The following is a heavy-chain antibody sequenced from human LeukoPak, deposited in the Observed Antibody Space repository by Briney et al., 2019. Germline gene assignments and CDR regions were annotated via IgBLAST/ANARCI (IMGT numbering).Heavy chain of an antibody. CDR3: ARDRNSGSSLDI. CDR1: GYTFTGYY. D-gene: IGHD6-6*01. J-gene: IGHJ3*02. CDR2: INPNSGGT. V-gene: IGHV1-2*02. Sequence: ASVKVSCKASGYTFTGYYIHWLRQAPGPGLEWMGFINPNSGGTNYAQKFQGRVTMTRDTSISTAYMELSSLKSDDTAVYYCARDRNSGSSLDIWGQGTVLTVSS.